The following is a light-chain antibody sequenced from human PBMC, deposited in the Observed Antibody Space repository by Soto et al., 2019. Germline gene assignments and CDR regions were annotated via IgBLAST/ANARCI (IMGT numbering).Light chain of an antibody. J-gene: IGKJ2*01. CDR3: QQYDSAHF. CDR2: WAS. V-gene: IGKV4-1*01. CDR1: QSVLYSSNNKNY. Sequence: DLVITPSPDSLALSLGGRSTSNCNSIQSVLYSSNNKNYLAWYQQKPGQPPKLLIYWASTRESGVPDRFSGSGSGTDFTLTISSLQAEDVAVYYCQQYDSAHFFGQGTKVDIK.